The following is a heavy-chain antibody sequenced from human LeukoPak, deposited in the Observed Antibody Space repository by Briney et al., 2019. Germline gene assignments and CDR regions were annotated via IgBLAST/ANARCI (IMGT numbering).Heavy chain of an antibody. J-gene: IGHJ4*02. CDR2: VYSGGST. D-gene: IGHD3-22*01. CDR3: ARDLNYDSAY. V-gene: IGHV3-53*01. Sequence: QPGGSLRLSCAASGFTVSSNYMSWVRQAPGKGLEWVSVVYSGGSTYYADSVKGRFTIPRDNSKNTVYLQMNSLRAEDTAVYYCARDLNYDSAYWGQGTLVTVSS. CDR1: GFTVSSNY.